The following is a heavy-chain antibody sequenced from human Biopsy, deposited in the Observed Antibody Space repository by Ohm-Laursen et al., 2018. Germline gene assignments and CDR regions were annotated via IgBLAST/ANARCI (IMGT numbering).Heavy chain of an antibody. J-gene: IGHJ4*02. CDR3: ARQEFATSPLDY. D-gene: IGHD3-10*01. Sequence: GTLSLTCTVTGGSISRSSYYWDWIRQPPGKGLEWIGSIYYSGSTYYNPSLKSRVTISADRSNNHFSLKLTSVSAADTAMYYCARQEFATSPLDYWGQGSLVTVSS. CDR2: IYYSGST. CDR1: GGSISRSSYY. V-gene: IGHV4-39*01.